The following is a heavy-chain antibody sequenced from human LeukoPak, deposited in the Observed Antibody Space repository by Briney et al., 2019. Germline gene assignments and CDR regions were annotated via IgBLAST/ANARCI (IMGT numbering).Heavy chain of an antibody. CDR2: INSDGDGT. CDR3: ARDKRNSNGWYATFDY. Sequence: GGSLRLSCAASGFTFTNYAMHWVRQAPGKGLESVAAINSDGDGTYYGNSVKGRFTISRDTSKNTLFLQMDSLRPDDTSVYYCARDKRNSNGWYATFDYWGQGTLVTVSS. CDR1: GFTFTNYA. V-gene: IGHV3-64*01. D-gene: IGHD6-19*01. J-gene: IGHJ4*02.